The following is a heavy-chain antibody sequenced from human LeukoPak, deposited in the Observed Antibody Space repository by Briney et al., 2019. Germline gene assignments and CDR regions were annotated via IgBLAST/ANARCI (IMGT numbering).Heavy chain of an antibody. CDR2: ISYDGSNK. V-gene: IGHV3-30*18. CDR1: GFTFDDYG. D-gene: IGHD6-13*01. CDR3: AKDHEFGSSWYVPAETFFDY. J-gene: IGHJ4*02. Sequence: GGSLRLSCAASGFTFDDYGMSWVRQAPGKGLEWVAVISYDGSNKYYADSVKGRFTISRDNSKNTLYLQMNSLRAEDTAVYYCAKDHEFGSSWYVPAETFFDYWGQGTLVTVSS.